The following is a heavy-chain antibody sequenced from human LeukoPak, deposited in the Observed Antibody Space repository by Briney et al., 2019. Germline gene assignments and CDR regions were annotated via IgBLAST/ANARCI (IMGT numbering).Heavy chain of an antibody. CDR3: ARGHYQLS. CDR1: GFTFSSYW. J-gene: IGHJ5*02. D-gene: IGHD2-2*01. V-gene: IGHV3-7*01. Sequence: GGSLRLSCAATGFTFSSYWMSWVRQAPGKGLEWVASIKEEGSEKHYVDSVKGRFTISRDNAKNSLYLQMNSLRAEDTAVYYCARGHYQLSWGQGILVTVSS. CDR2: IKEEGSEK.